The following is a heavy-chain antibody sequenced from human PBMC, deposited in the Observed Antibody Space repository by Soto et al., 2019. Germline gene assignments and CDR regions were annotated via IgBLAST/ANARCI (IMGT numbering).Heavy chain of an antibody. D-gene: IGHD5-18*01. Sequence: QVQLVQSGAEVKKPGASVKVSCKVSGYTLTELSMHWVRQAPGKGLEWMGGFDPEDGETIYAQKFQGRVTMTKDTSTDTAYMELSSLRSEDTAVYYCATGWVGDTGMVNYYWGQGTLVTVSS. CDR2: FDPEDGET. CDR1: GYTLTELS. CDR3: ATGWVGDTGMVNYY. V-gene: IGHV1-24*01. J-gene: IGHJ4*02.